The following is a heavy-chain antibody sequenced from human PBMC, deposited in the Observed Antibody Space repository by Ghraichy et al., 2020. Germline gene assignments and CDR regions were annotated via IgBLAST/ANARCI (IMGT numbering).Heavy chain of an antibody. V-gene: IGHV4-61*02. CDR2: SYTSGTT. CDR3: GGELVT. J-gene: IGHJ1*01. CDR1: GGSISSGLY. Sequence: SETLSLTCSVSGGSISSGLYWSSIRQPAGKGLEWIGLSYTSGTTKYNPALKSRVTLSLDTSKNHFSLRLTSVTAAETARCYCGGELVTRGQGALVIVSS.